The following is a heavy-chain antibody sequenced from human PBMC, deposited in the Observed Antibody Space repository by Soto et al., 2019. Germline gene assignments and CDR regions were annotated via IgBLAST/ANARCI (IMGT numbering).Heavy chain of an antibody. Sequence: PSETLSLTCTVSGGSISSYYWSWIRQPPGKRLEWIGYIYYSGSTTYNPSLKSRVTISIDTSKKQFSLKLSSVTAADTAVYYCARVPLFYDYGDYYDYWGQGTLVTVSS. J-gene: IGHJ4*02. V-gene: IGHV4-59*01. D-gene: IGHD4-17*01. CDR1: GGSISSYY. CDR2: IYYSGST. CDR3: ARVPLFYDYGDYYDY.